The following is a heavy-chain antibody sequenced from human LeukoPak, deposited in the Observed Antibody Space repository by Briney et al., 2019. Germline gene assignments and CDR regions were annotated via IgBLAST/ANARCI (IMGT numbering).Heavy chain of an antibody. CDR1: GYSISSGYY. D-gene: IGHD5-12*01. V-gene: IGHV4-38-2*02. Sequence: SETLSLTCTVSGYSISSGYYWGWIRQPPGKGLEWIGSIYHSGSTYYNPSLKSRVTISVDTSKNQFSLKLSSVTAADTAVYYCARDQLVKRDIVATIIAYWGQGTLVTVSS. J-gene: IGHJ4*02. CDR2: IYHSGST. CDR3: ARDQLVKRDIVATIIAY.